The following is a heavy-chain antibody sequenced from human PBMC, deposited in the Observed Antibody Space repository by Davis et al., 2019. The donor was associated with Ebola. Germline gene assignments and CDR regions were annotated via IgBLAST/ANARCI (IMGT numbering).Heavy chain of an antibody. CDR1: GFTFRSYW. CDR3: AKDRAYYDSSLYGY. Sequence: GESLKISCEASGFTFRSYWMSWVRQALGKGLEWVSGIGGSGGSTYYADSVKGRFTISRDNSKNTLYLQMNSLRAEDTAVYYCAKDRAYYDSSLYGYWGQGTLVTVSS. V-gene: IGHV3-23*01. D-gene: IGHD3-22*01. CDR2: IGGSGGST. J-gene: IGHJ4*02.